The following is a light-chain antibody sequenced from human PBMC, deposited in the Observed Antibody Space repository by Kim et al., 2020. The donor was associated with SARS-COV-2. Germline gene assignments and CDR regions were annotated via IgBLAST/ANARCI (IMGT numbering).Light chain of an antibody. V-gene: IGLV2-14*03. CDR2: AVS. Sequence: QSITISCTGTSSDLGYYNYVSWYQQHPGKAPKLVIYAVSNRPSGVSNRFSGSKSGNTASLTISGLQAEDEADYYCKSYTSSNTYVFGTGTKVTVL. J-gene: IGLJ1*01. CDR1: SSDLGYYNY. CDR3: KSYTSSNTYV.